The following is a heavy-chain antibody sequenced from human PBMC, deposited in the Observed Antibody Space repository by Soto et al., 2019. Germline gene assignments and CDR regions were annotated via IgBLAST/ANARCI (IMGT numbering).Heavy chain of an antibody. V-gene: IGHV4-59*01. D-gene: IGHD4-17*01. CDR2: IYYRGNT. CDR3: ARTDYGDYVFYFDY. J-gene: IGHJ4*02. Sequence: SETLSLTCTVSGGSISSSYWSWIRQPPGRGLEWIGDIYYRGNTNYNPSLESRVTISIDTSKKQFSLKVTSVTAADTAVYYCARTDYGDYVFYFDYWGQGTLVTVSS. CDR1: GGSISSSY.